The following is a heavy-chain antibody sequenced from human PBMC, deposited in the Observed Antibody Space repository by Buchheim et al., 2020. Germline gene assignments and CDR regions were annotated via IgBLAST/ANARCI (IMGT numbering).Heavy chain of an antibody. V-gene: IGHV3-23*01. Sequence: DVQLLQSGGESVQPGGSLRLSCAASGFTFDNHAMSWVRQAPGKGLEWVSGISASGGSTYYANSVKGRFTISRDNSRNTLYFHLSSLRADDTAIYYCAKDKSSGWPKPHYYYYGLDVWGHGT. CDR1: GFTFDNHA. D-gene: IGHD6-19*01. CDR3: AKDKSSGWPKPHYYYYGLDV. J-gene: IGHJ6*02. CDR2: ISASGGST.